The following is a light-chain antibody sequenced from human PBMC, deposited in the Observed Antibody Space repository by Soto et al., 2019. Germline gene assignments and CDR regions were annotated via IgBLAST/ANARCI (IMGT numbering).Light chain of an antibody. Sequence: QSVVTQEPSLTVSPGGTVTLTCGSSTGSVTSGHYPYWFQQKPGQAPRTLIYDTLNKRSWTPARFSGSLLGGKAALTLSGAQPEDEAVYYCLVSLSGARVFGGGTQLTVL. CDR3: LVSLSGARV. CDR1: TGSVTSGHY. J-gene: IGLJ7*01. CDR2: DTL. V-gene: IGLV7-46*01.